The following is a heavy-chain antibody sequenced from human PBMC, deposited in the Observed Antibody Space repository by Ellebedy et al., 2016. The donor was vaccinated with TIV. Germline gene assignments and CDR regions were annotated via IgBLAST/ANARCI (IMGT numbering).Heavy chain of an antibody. D-gene: IGHD4-17*01. CDR3: ARKGHENLYGDYVGNWYFDL. V-gene: IGHV1-69*13. CDR2: IIPIFGTA. Sequence: ASVKVSCKASGGTFSSYAISWVRQAPGQGLEWIGGIIPIFGTANYAQKFQGRVTITADESTSTAYMELRSLRSDDTAVYYCARKGHENLYGDYVGNWYFDLWGRGTLVTVSS. J-gene: IGHJ2*01. CDR1: GGTFSSYA.